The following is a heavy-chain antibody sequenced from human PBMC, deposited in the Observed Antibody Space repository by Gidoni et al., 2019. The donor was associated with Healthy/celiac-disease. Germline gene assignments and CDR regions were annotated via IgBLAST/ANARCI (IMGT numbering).Heavy chain of an antibody. CDR2: INPNSGGT. CDR1: GYTFPGYY. J-gene: IGHJ3*01. V-gene: IGHV1-2*02. D-gene: IGHD2-15*01. CDR3: ARLEGYCSGGSCYPPL. Sequence: QVQLVQSGAEVKKPGASVKVSCKASGYTFPGYYMHWVRQAPGQGLEWMGWINPNSGGTNYAQKFQGRVTMTRDTSISTAYMELSRLRSDDTAVYYCARLEGYCSGGSCYPPLWGQGTMVTVSS.